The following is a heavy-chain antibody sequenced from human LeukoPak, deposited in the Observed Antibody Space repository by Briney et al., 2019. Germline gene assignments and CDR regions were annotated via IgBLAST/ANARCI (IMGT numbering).Heavy chain of an antibody. Sequence: SQTLSLTCAISGDSVSSNSVTWNWIRQSPSRGLEWLGRTYYRSTWYNDYAVSVRGRITDNPDTSKNQFSLHLNSVTLEDTAVYYCARRLTQYDCFDPWGQGILVTVSS. CDR3: ARRLTQYDCFDP. D-gene: IGHD2-2*01. J-gene: IGHJ5*02. CDR1: GDSVSSNSVT. CDR2: TYYRSTWYN. V-gene: IGHV6-1*01.